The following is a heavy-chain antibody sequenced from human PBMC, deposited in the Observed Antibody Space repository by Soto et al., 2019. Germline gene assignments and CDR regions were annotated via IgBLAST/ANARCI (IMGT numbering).Heavy chain of an antibody. CDR2: ISYDGSNK. J-gene: IGHJ2*01. V-gene: IGHV3-30*18. CDR1: GFTFSSYG. D-gene: IGHD3-10*01. Sequence: QVQLVESGGGVVQPGRSLRLSCAASGFTFSSYGMHWVRQAPGKGLEWVAVISYDGSNKYYADSVKGRFTISRDNSKNTLYLQMNSVSAEDTAVYYCAKDYYGSGRSGQDFDLWGRGTLVTVSS. CDR3: AKDYYGSGRSGQDFDL.